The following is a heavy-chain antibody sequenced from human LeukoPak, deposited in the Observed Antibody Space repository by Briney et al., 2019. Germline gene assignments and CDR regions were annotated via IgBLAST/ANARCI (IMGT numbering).Heavy chain of an antibody. CDR3: ATLTGRYYYDSSGYPDY. Sequence: GASVKVSCKASGYTFTSYDINWVRQATGQGLEWMGWMSPNSGNTGYAQKFQGRVTMTEDTSTDTAYMELSSLRSEDTAVYYCATLTGRYYYDSSGYPDYWGQGTLVTVSS. J-gene: IGHJ4*02. CDR1: GYTFTSYD. CDR2: MSPNSGNT. D-gene: IGHD3-22*01. V-gene: IGHV1-8*01.